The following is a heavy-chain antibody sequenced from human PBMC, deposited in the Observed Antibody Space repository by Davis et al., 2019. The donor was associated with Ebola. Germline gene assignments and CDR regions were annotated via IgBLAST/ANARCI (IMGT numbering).Heavy chain of an antibody. Sequence: GESLKISCEASGFTFSNYDMHWVRQVTGKGLEWVSAIGTAGDTYYPGSVKGRFTISRDNAKNSLYLQMNSLRAEDTALYYCAKASSGYDEYYYYYYGMDVWGKKTTVTVSS. J-gene: IGHJ6*04. CDR2: IGTAGDT. V-gene: IGHV3-13*01. CDR3: AKASSGYDEYYYYYYGMDV. CDR1: GFTFSNYD. D-gene: IGHD5-12*01.